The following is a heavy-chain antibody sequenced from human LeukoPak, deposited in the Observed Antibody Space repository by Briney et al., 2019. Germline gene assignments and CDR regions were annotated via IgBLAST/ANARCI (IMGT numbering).Heavy chain of an antibody. CDR1: GGTFSSYA. Sequence: ASVKVSCKASGGTFSSYAISWVRQAPGQGLEWMGGIIPIFGTANYAQKFQGRVTITADESTSTVYMELSSLRSEDTAVYYCARGGATMGGGWFDPWGQGTLVTVSS. V-gene: IGHV1-69*13. CDR3: ARGGATMGGGWFDP. CDR2: IIPIFGTA. J-gene: IGHJ5*02. D-gene: IGHD5-24*01.